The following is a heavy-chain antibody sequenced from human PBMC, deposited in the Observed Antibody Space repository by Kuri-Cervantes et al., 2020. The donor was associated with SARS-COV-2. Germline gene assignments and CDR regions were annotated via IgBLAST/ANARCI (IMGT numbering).Heavy chain of an antibody. J-gene: IGHJ4*02. CDR1: GFIFSRYG. CDR2: IGYDGSRK. Sequence: GGSLRLSCEASGFIFSRYGMHWVRQAPGKGLEWVAAIGYDGSRKHYSDSLKGRFTISRDNSQNTVYLQMSTLRGDDTAVYYCAKEGSSGWYGGDWGQGALVTVSS. CDR3: AKEGSSGWYGGD. D-gene: IGHD6-19*01. V-gene: IGHV3-30*18.